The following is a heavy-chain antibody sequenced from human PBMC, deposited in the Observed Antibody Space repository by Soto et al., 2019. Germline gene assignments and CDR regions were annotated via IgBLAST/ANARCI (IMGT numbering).Heavy chain of an antibody. D-gene: IGHD2-21*01. CDR2: ISSGSGTI. CDR3: ARGPVYSGR. Sequence: GGSLRLSCAASGFTFSTYGMNWVRQAPGEGLQWISYISSGSGTIHYADSVKGRFTISRDEAKKSLYLQMTSLTEEDTAVYYCARGPVYSGRWGQGTLVTVSS. CDR1: GFTFSTYG. J-gene: IGHJ4*02. V-gene: IGHV3-48*02.